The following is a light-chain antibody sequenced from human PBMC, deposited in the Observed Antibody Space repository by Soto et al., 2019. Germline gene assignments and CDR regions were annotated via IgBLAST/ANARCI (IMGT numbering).Light chain of an antibody. V-gene: IGKV3-11*01. CDR2: DAS. J-gene: IGKJ2*01. CDR3: QQRSYWPPYT. CDR1: QSVNTY. Sequence: EIVLTHSPATLSLSPGERATLSFRSSQSVNTYLAWYQQKPGQAPRLLIYDASNRATGIPARFSGSGSGTDFTLTISSLEAEDSAVYYCQQRSYWPPYTFGQGTKVDI.